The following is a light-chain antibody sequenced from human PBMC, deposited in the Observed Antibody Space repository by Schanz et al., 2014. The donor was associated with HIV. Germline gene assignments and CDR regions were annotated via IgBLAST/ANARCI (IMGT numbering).Light chain of an antibody. CDR1: QSVNSNF. J-gene: IGKJ1*01. CDR3: QHYYNSLWT. CDR2: GAS. Sequence: EIVLTQSPGTLSLSPGERATLSCRASQSVNSNFLGWYQQKPGQAPRLLIFGASNRATGTPDRFSGSESGTDFTLTISRVEPEDYAVYYCQHYYNSLWTFGQGTKVEIK. V-gene: IGKV3-20*01.